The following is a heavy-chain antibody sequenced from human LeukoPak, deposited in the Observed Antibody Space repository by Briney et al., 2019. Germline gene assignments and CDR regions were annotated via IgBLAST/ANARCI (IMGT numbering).Heavy chain of an antibody. V-gene: IGHV1-18*01. CDR2: ISASTGNR. D-gene: IGHD6-19*01. J-gene: IGHJ4*02. CDR3: ARGSESGWREFDY. CDR1: GFIFTSYG. Sequence: ASVNVSCKASGFIFTSYGISWVRQAPGQGLEWMGWISASTGNRNYAQKFQGRVTMTTDTATRTAYMDLRSLRSDDTAVYYCARGSESGWREFDYWGQGTLVTVSS.